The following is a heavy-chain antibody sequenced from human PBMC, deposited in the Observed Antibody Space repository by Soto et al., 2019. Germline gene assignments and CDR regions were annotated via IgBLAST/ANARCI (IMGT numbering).Heavy chain of an antibody. CDR3: ATPPRGPERKPENY. V-gene: IGHV3-21*01. J-gene: IGHJ4*02. CDR1: GFTFSTYS. CDR2: ISSTSRYI. Sequence: QLVESGGGLVKPGGSLRLSCAASGFTFSTYSMNWVRQAPGRGLELVSSISSTSRYIYYADSVRGRFTISRDNAKNSLYLQMNSLRAEDTAVYYCATPPRGPERKPENYWGQGTLVTVSA.